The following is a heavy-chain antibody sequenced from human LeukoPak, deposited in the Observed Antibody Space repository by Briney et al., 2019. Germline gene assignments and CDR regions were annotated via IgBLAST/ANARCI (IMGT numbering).Heavy chain of an antibody. CDR3: ARRDVCSSTRCYNTYDI. D-gene: IGHD2-2*02. V-gene: IGHV5-51*01. CDR2: IHPGDSDT. J-gene: IGHJ3*02. CDR1: GYNFTTFW. Sequence: GESLKISCKGSGYNFTTFWIGWVRQMPGKGLEWMGIIHPGDSDTRYSPSFQGQVTISADKSISTASLQWSSLKASDTAMYYCARRDVCSSTRCYNTYDIWGQGTMVTVSS.